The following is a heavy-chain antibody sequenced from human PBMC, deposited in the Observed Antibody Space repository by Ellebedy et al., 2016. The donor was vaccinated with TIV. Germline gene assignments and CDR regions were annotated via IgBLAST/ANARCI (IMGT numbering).Heavy chain of an antibody. V-gene: IGHV4-4*07. CDR3: ARGSVLRGVKAFDP. CDR2: VATSGNA. CDR1: GDFISDYY. J-gene: IGHJ5*02. D-gene: IGHD3-10*01. Sequence: MPSETLSLTCTVSGDFISDYYWSWLRQAAGKEVEWIGRVATSGNANYNPSLRSRVTVSIDTSYNQYFLRLNSVTAADTAVYYCARGSVLRGVKAFDPWGQGILVTVSS.